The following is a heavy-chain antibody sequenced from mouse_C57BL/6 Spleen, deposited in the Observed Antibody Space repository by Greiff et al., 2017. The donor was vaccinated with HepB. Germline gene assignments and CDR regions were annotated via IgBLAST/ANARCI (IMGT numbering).Heavy chain of an antibody. Sequence: EVMLVESGGGLVKPGGSLKLSCAASGFTFSDYGMHWVRPAPEKGLEWVAYISSGSSTIYYADTVKGRFTISRDNAKNTLFLQMTSLRSEDTAMYYCARTVRDAWFAYWGQGTLVTVSA. J-gene: IGHJ3*01. V-gene: IGHV5-17*01. CDR2: ISSGSSTI. CDR3: ARTVRDAWFAY. D-gene: IGHD1-1*01. CDR1: GFTFSDYG.